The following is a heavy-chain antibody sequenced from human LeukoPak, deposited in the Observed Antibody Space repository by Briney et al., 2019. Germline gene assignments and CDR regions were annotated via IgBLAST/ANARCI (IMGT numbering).Heavy chain of an antibody. D-gene: IGHD6-19*01. CDR3: ARGLSRWYYFDY. Sequence: SQTLSLTCTVSGGSISSGSYYWSWIRQPAGKGLEWIGRIYTSGSTNYNPSLKSRVTISVDTSKNQFSLKLSSVTAADTAVYYCARGLSRWYYFDYWGQGTLVTVSS. J-gene: IGHJ4*02. CDR1: GGSISSGSYY. V-gene: IGHV4-61*02. CDR2: IYTSGST.